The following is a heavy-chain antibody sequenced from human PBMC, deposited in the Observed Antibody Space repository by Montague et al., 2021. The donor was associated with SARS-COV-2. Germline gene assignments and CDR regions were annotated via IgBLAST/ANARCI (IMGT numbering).Heavy chain of an antibody. Sequence: SETLSLTCTVSGGSISSSSYYWGWIRQPPGKGLEWIGSIYYSGSTYYNPSLKSRVTISVDTSKNQFSLKLSSVTAADTAVYYCVEIVGAAGYWGQGTLVTVSS. J-gene: IGHJ4*02. D-gene: IGHD1-26*01. V-gene: IGHV4-39*01. CDR2: IYYSGST. CDR1: GGSISSSSYY. CDR3: VEIVGAAGY.